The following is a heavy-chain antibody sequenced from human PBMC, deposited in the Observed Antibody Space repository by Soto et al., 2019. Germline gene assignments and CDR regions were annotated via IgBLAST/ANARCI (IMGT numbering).Heavy chain of an antibody. CDR3: ARDLKGDTKLDY. D-gene: IGHD1-26*01. J-gene: IGHJ4*02. CDR2: ISYDGNTQ. V-gene: IGHV3-30-3*01. Sequence: QVQLGECGGGVVQPGGSLRLSCAASGFIFSNYAMQWVRQAPGKGLEWMAAISYDGNTQYYADSVRGRFTISRDNSKNAVYVQMISLRAEDTAVYYCARDLKGDTKLDYWGQGTLVTVSS. CDR1: GFIFSNYA.